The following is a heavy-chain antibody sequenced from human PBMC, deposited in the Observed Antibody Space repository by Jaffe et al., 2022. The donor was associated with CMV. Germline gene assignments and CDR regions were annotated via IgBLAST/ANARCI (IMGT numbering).Heavy chain of an antibody. CDR3: ARCGRTMVRGVYFDY. D-gene: IGHD3-10*01. Sequence: QVTLRESGPALVKPTQTLTLTCTFSGFSLSTSGMCVSWIRQPPGKALEWLARIDWDDDKYYSTSLKTRLTISKDTSKNQVVLTMTNMDPVDTATYYCARCGRTMVRGVYFDYWGQGTLVTVSS. CDR1: GFSLSTSGMC. V-gene: IGHV2-70*15. J-gene: IGHJ4*02. CDR2: IDWDDDK.